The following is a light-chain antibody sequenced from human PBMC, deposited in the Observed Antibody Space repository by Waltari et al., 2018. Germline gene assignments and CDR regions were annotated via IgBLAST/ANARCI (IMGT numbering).Light chain of an antibody. Sequence: DIQMTQSPSSLSASVRDRVTLTCQASQDISNYLNWYQHKHGKAPKLMIDDASNLETGVPSRFSGSGSGTDFTFTISSLQPEDIATYYCQQYDNLPSVTFGQGTRLEIK. CDR3: QQYDNLPSVT. CDR1: QDISNY. J-gene: IGKJ5*01. CDR2: DAS. V-gene: IGKV1-33*01.